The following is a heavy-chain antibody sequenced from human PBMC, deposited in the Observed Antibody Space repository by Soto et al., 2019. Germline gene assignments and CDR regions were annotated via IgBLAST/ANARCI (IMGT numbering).Heavy chain of an antibody. Sequence: GGSHRLSCTASGFTCVDYAMHWVRQAPGKGLVWVPWISRDRSSISYADSVKGRFTISRDNAKNTLYLQMNSLRAEDTAVYYCASGGSSLNFDSWGQGTLVTVSS. CDR2: ISRDRSSI. V-gene: IGHV3-74*01. CDR3: ASGGSSLNFDS. J-gene: IGHJ4*02. CDR1: GFTCVDYA. D-gene: IGHD6-6*01.